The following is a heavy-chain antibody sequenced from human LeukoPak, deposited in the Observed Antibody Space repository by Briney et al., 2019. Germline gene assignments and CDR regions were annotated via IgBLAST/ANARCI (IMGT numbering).Heavy chain of an antibody. J-gene: IGHJ4*02. V-gene: IGHV4-30-2*01. Sequence: PSETLSLTCAVSGGSISSGGYSWSWIRQPPGKGLEWIGYIYHSGSTYYNPSLKSRVTISVDRSKNQFSLKLSSVTAADTAVYYCARVSYYYDSSGFPGFGYFDYWGQGTLVTVSS. CDR1: GGSISSGGYS. CDR2: IYHSGST. CDR3: ARVSYYYDSSGFPGFGYFDY. D-gene: IGHD3-22*01.